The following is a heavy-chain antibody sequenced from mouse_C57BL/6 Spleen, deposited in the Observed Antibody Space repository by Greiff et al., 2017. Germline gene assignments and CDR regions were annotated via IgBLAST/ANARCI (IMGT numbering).Heavy chain of an antibody. V-gene: IGHV1-15*01. CDR2: IDPETGGT. Sequence: QVQLKQSGAELVRPGASVTLSCKASGYTFTDYEMHWVKQTPVHGLEWIGAIDPETGGTAYNQKFKGKAILTADKSSSTAYMELRSLTSEDSAVYYCTRGSNYVGYWGQGTTLTVSS. CDR1: GYTFTDYE. J-gene: IGHJ2*01. CDR3: TRGSNYVGY. D-gene: IGHD1-1*01.